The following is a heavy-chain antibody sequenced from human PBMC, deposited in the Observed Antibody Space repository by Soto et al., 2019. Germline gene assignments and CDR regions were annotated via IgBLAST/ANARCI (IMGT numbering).Heavy chain of an antibody. V-gene: IGHV3-53*02. D-gene: IGHD6-13*01. CDR3: ASRFSSSWSALDD. J-gene: IGHJ4*02. CDR1: GFTVSGNF. CDR2: IYSGDST. Sequence: DVQLVETGGGLIQPGGSLRLSCAASGFTVSGNFMSWVRQAPGKGLEWVSIIYSGDSTYYADSVKGRFTISRDNSKNTLYLQMNSLRDEDTAVYYCASRFSSSWSALDDWGQGSLVTLSS.